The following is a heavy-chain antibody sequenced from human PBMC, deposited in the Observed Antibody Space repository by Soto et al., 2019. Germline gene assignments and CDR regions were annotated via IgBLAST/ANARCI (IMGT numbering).Heavy chain of an antibody. V-gene: IGHV1-58*02. J-gene: IGHJ3*02. CDR2: IVVGSGNT. CDR1: GFTFTSSA. CDR3: AAHYGDYEGAAFDI. D-gene: IGHD4-17*01. Sequence: GASVKASCKSSGFTFTSSAMQWVRQARGQRLEWIGWIVVGSGNTNYAQKFQERVTITRDMSTSTAYMELSSLRSEDTAVYYCAAHYGDYEGAAFDIWGQGTMVTVSS.